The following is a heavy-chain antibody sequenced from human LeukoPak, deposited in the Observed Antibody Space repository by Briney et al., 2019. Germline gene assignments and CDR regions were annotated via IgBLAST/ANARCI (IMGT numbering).Heavy chain of an antibody. CDR3: ARGLHYNILTGGMDV. J-gene: IGHJ6*02. CDR1: GGSFSGYY. D-gene: IGHD3-9*01. V-gene: IGHV4-34*01. CDR2: MSHTGAT. Sequence: SETLSLTCAVYGGSFSGYYWSWIRQSPEKGLEWIGEMSHTGATNYNPSLKSRVTVSVDTSKKQFSLNLRSVTAADTAVYYCARGLHYNILTGGMDVWGQGTTVIVSS.